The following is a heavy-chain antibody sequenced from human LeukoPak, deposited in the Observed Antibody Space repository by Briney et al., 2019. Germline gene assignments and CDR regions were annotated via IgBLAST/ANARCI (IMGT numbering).Heavy chain of an antibody. Sequence: PSETLSLTCTVSGGSISRSSYYWGWIRQPPGKGLEWIGNIYYSGSTYYNPSLKSRVTISVDTSKNQFSLKLSSVTAADTAVYYCARSVVVVAAGLVIPGGGWFDPWGQGTLVTVSS. CDR2: IYYSGST. CDR1: GGSISRSSYY. CDR3: ARSVVVVAAGLVIPGGGWFDP. D-gene: IGHD2-15*01. J-gene: IGHJ5*02. V-gene: IGHV4-39*07.